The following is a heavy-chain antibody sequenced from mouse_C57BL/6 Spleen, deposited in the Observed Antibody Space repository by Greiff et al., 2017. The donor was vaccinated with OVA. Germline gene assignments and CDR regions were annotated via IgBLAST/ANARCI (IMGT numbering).Heavy chain of an antibody. D-gene: IGHD2-1*01. J-gene: IGHJ4*01. CDR1: GYTFTSYW. V-gene: IGHV1-55*01. CDR3: ARFSRGNYPTYAMDY. Sequence: QVQLQQPGAELVKPGASVKMSCKASGYTFTSYWITWVKQRPGQGLEWIGDIYPGSGSTNYNEKFKSKATLTVDTSSSTAYMQLSSLTSEDSAVYYCARFSRGNYPTYAMDYWGQGTSVTVSS. CDR2: IYPGSGST.